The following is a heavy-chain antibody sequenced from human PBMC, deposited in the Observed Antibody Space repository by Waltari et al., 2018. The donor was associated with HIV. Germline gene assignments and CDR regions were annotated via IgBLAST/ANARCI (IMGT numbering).Heavy chain of an antibody. CDR3: ATGVRYYSP. V-gene: IGHV3-53*01. CDR2: IYPDDTT. D-gene: IGHD3-22*01. J-gene: IGHJ5*02. CDR1: IFSISTRP. Sequence: EILLVESGGRLIQPGGSLGLSCVAPIFSISTRPITWVRQTPGGPREWVAVIYPDDTTHYAESVRGRFTISRLKSRTSVILLMNGLFVDDTAIYYCATGVRYYSPWGLGTPVTVSA.